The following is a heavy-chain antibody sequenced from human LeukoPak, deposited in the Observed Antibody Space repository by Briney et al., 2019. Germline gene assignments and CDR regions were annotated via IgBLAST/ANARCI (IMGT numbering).Heavy chain of an antibody. CDR2: IYYSGST. CDR1: GGSISSGDYY. D-gene: IGHD1-14*01. Sequence: PSETLSLTCTVSGGSISSGDYYWSWIRQPPGKGLEWIGYIYYSGSTYYNPSLKSRVTISVDTPKDQFSLKLSSVTAADTAVYYCAREGALDPYGTFDYWGQGTLVTVSS. J-gene: IGHJ4*01. CDR3: AREGALDPYGTFDY. V-gene: IGHV4-30-4*01.